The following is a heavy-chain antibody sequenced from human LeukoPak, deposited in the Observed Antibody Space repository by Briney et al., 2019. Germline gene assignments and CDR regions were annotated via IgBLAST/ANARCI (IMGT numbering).Heavy chain of an antibody. V-gene: IGHV1-2*02. CDR2: INPNSGGT. Sequence: GASVKVSCKASGYTFTGYYMHWVRQAPGQGLELMGWINPNSGGTNYAQKFQGRVTMTRDTSISTAYMELSRLRSDDTAVYYCARGIPRFSPYSWFDPWGQGTLVTVSS. CDR3: ARGIPRFSPYSWFDP. J-gene: IGHJ5*02. CDR1: GYTFTGYY. D-gene: IGHD2-21*01.